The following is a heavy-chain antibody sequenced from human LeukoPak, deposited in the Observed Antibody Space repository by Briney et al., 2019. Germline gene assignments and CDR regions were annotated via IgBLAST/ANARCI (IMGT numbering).Heavy chain of an antibody. J-gene: IGHJ4*02. CDR3: AKSRGESRGASNY. D-gene: IGHD1-26*01. CDR1: GFTFGSYA. V-gene: IGHV3-23*01. Sequence: TGGSLRLSCAASGFTFGSYAMNWVRQAPGKGLEWVSFISGSGDTTYYADSVKGRFTISRDSSKSTLYLQMNSLRAEDTAVYYCAKSRGESRGASNYWGQGTLVTVSS. CDR2: ISGSGDTT.